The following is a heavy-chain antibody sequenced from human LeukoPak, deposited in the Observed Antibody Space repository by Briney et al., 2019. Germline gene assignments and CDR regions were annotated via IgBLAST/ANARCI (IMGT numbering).Heavy chain of an antibody. V-gene: IGHV4-61*01. CDR2: IYYSGST. J-gene: IGHJ6*04. D-gene: IGHD2-2*01. CDR3: AREDSVVVPAATTNYGMDV. CDR1: GGSVSSGSYY. Sequence: PSETLSLTCTVSGGSVSSGSYYWSWIRQPPGKGLEWIGYIYYSGSTNYNPSLKSRVTISVDTSKNQFSLKLSSVTAADTAVYYSAREDSVVVPAATTNYGMDVWGKGTTVTVSS.